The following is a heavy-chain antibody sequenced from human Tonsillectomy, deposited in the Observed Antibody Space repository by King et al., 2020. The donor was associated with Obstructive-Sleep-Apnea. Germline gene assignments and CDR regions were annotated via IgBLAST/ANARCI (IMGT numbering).Heavy chain of an antibody. CDR3: AKGPPPGSSIAAYN. J-gene: IGHJ4*02. Sequence: QLVESGGGVVQPGRSLRLSCAASGFTFSSYGMHWVRQAPGKGLEWVAVIWYDGSNKYYADSVKGRFTISRDNSKNTLYLKMNSLRAEDTAVYYCAKGPPPGSSIAAYNWGQGTLVTVSS. V-gene: IGHV3-33*06. CDR1: GFTFSSYG. CDR2: IWYDGSNK. D-gene: IGHD6-6*01.